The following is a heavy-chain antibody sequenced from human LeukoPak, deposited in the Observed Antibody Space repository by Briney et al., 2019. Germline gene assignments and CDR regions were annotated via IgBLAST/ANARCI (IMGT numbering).Heavy chain of an antibody. V-gene: IGHV4-39*01. D-gene: IGHD2-2*01. J-gene: IGHJ5*02. Sequence: PSETLSLTCTVSGGSISSSSYYWGWIRQPPGKGLEWIGIIYYSGSTYYNPSLKSRLTISVDTYNNQFSLKLSSVTATDTAVYYCARRGYCSSTSCYEYWFDPWGQGTLVTVSS. CDR2: IYYSGST. CDR1: GGSISSSSYY. CDR3: ARRGYCSSTSCYEYWFDP.